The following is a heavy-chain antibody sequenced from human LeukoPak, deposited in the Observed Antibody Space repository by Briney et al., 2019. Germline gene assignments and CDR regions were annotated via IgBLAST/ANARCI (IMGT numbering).Heavy chain of an antibody. V-gene: IGHV3-23*01. CDR3: AKGPAVHDAFDL. Sequence: PGGSLRLSCAASGFTFSNYAMSWVRQAPGQELEWVSVISGSGGVTSYADSARGRFTISRDIYKNTVYLQMNSLRADDTAVYYCAKGPAVHDAFDLWGQGTMVTVSS. CDR2: ISGSGGVT. CDR1: GFTFSNYA. J-gene: IGHJ3*01.